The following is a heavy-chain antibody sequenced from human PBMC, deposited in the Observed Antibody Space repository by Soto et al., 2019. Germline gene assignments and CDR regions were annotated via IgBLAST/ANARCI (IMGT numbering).Heavy chain of an antibody. J-gene: IGHJ4*02. CDR2: MYDSGST. Sequence: SETLSLTCTVSGGSISSYFWSWIRQPPGKGLEWIGYMYDSGSTHYNPSLKSRVTISVDTSKNQFSLELRSVTAADTAVYYCARDLPHYFDYWGRGTLVTVSS. CDR3: ARDLPHYFDY. V-gene: IGHV4-59*01. CDR1: GGSISSYF.